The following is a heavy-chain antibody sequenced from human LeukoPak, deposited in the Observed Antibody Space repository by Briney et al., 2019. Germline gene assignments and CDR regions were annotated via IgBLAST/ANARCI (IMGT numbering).Heavy chain of an antibody. CDR1: GYTFTSYY. J-gene: IGHJ5*02. D-gene: IGHD6-19*01. CDR2: TNPSVGST. Sequence: ASVTVSCMASGYTFTSYYMHGVPQAPGQGPEWMGLTNPSVGSTSYAQKFQGRVTMTRDTSTSTVYMELSSLRSEDTAVYYCARDCAGVTVAVAGTLWFDPWGQGTLVTVSS. V-gene: IGHV1-46*01. CDR3: ARDCAGVTVAVAGTLWFDP.